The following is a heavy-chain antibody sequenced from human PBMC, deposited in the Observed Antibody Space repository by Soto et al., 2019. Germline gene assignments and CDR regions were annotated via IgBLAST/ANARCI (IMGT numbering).Heavy chain of an antibody. Sequence: VASVKVSCKASGYTFTSYGISWVRQAPGQGLEWMGWISAYNGNTNYAQKLQGRVTMTTDTSTSTAYMELRSLRSDDTAVYYCARVSVHFYYDSSGYYPFEGDYWGQGTLVTVSS. D-gene: IGHD3-22*01. J-gene: IGHJ4*02. V-gene: IGHV1-18*04. CDR1: GYTFTSYG. CDR2: ISAYNGNT. CDR3: ARVSVHFYYDSSGYYPFEGDY.